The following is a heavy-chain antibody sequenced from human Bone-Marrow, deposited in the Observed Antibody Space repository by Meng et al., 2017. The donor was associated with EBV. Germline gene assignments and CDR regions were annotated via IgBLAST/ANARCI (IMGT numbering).Heavy chain of an antibody. CDR1: GCTFNSYA. V-gene: IGHV1-69*06. Sequence: VQRVQSGAEVKKPGSAVKVSCKASGCTFNSYAISWVRQAPGQGLEWMGGIIPIFGTANYAQKFQGRVTITADKSTSTAYMELSSLRSEDTAVYYCARDGSVEMASIWGQGTLVTVSS. J-gene: IGHJ4*02. CDR2: IIPIFGTA. CDR3: ARDGSVEMASI. D-gene: IGHD5-24*01.